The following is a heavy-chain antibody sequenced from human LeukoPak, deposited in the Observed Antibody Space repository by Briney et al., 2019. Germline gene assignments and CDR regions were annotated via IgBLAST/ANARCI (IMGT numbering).Heavy chain of an antibody. CDR3: ARAHIAAAGSDFDY. CDR1: GGSISSSNW. J-gene: IGHJ4*02. D-gene: IGHD6-13*01. CDR2: IYHSGST. V-gene: IGHV4-4*02. Sequence: SETLSLTCAVSGGSISSSNWWSWVRQPPGKGLEWIGEIYHSGSTNYNPSLKSRVTISVDKSKNQFSLKLSSVTAADTAVYYCARAHIAAAGSDFDYWGQGTLVTVSS.